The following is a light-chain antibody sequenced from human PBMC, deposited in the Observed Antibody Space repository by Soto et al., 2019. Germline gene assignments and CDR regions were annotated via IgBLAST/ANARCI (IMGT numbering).Light chain of an antibody. J-gene: IGKJ1*01. CDR1: QTISSW. V-gene: IGKV1-5*03. CDR2: KAS. Sequence: DIQMTQSPSTLSGSVGDRVTITCRASQTISSWLAWYQQKPGKAPKLLIYKASTLKSGVPSRFSGSGSGTEFTLTIRSLQPDDFATYYCQHYISYSEAFGQGTKVELK. CDR3: QHYISYSEA.